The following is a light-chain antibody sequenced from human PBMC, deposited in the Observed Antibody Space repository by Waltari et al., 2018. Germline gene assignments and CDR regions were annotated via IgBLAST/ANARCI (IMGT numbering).Light chain of an antibody. CDR2: EVS. CDR3: SSYTSSSTLV. V-gene: IGLV2-14*01. CDR1: SSDVGGYNY. Sequence: QSALTQPASVSGSPGQSITISCTGTSSDVGGYNYVSWYQQPPGKAPKLMSYEVSNRPAGVSNRVSGSKSGNTASLTISGLQAEDEADYYCSSYTSSSTLVFGGGTKLTVL. J-gene: IGLJ2*01.